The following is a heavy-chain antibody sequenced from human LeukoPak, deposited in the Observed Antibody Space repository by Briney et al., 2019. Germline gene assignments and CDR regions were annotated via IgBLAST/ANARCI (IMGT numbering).Heavy chain of an antibody. V-gene: IGHV1-69*13. CDR1: GGTFSSYA. D-gene: IGHD2-2*01. J-gene: IGHJ6*02. Sequence: SVKVSCKASGGTFSSYAISWVRQAPGQGLEWMGGIIPIFGTANYAQKFQGRVTITADESTSTAYMELSSLRSEDTAVYYCATPNDCSSTSCQEGFFYYYYGMDVWGQGTTVTVSS. CDR2: IIPIFGTA. CDR3: ATPNDCSSTSCQEGFFYYYYGMDV.